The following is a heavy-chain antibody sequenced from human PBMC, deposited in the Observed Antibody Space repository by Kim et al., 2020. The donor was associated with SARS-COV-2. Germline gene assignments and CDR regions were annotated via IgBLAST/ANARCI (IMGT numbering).Heavy chain of an antibody. J-gene: IGHJ6*02. CDR2: ISWDSGSI. CDR3: AKDIHYVSSGYYRNGMDV. D-gene: IGHD3-22*01. CDR1: GFTFDDYA. V-gene: IGHV3-9*01. Sequence: GGSLRLSCAASGFTFDDYAMHWVRQAPGKGLEWVSGISWDSGSIGYADSVKGRFTISRDNAKNSLYLQMNSLRAEDTALYYCAKDIHYVSSGYYRNGMDVWGRGTTVTVSS.